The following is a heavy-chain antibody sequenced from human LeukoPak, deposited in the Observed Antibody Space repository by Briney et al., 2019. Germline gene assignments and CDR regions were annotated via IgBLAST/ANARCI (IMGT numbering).Heavy chain of an antibody. CDR3: ARDIGYHTFDY. Sequence: GGSLRLSCAASGFTFSNFWMAWVRQAPGKGLEWVAHIKEDGSDKKYVDSVKGRFTISRDNPKNSLYLQMNSLRTEDTAVYYCARDIGYHTFDYWGQGGLVTVSS. CDR2: IKEDGSDK. V-gene: IGHV3-7*05. D-gene: IGHD5-12*01. J-gene: IGHJ4*02. CDR1: GFTFSNFW.